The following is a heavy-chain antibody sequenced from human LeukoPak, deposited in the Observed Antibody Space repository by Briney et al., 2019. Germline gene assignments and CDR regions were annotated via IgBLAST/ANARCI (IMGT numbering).Heavy chain of an antibody. CDR1: GYTLTELS. CDR3: ATAPGGYCSSTSCYDY. Sequence: ASVKVSCKVSGYTLTELSMHWVRQAPGKGHEWMGGFDPEDGETIYAQKFQGRVTMTEDTSTDTAHMELSSLRSEDTAVYYCATAPGGYCSSTSCYDYWGQGTLVTVSS. J-gene: IGHJ4*02. D-gene: IGHD2-2*01. CDR2: FDPEDGET. V-gene: IGHV1-24*01.